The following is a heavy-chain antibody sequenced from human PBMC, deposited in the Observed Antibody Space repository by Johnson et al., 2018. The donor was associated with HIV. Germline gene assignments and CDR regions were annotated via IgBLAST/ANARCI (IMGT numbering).Heavy chain of an antibody. Sequence: VQLVESGGGLVQPGGSLRLSCAASGFTVSSNYMTWVRQAPGKGLEWVSVIFSGGSTYYADSVKGRFTISRDNSKNILYLQMNTLRAEDTAVYYCATDLAALDAFDICGQGTMVTVSS. J-gene: IGHJ3*02. CDR1: GFTVSSNY. D-gene: IGHD6-6*01. V-gene: IGHV3-66*01. CDR3: ATDLAALDAFDI. CDR2: IFSGGST.